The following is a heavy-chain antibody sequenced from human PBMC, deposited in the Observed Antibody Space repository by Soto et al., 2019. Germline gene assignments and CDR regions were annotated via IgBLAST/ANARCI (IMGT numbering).Heavy chain of an antibody. Sequence: QVQLVQSGAEVKKPRASVKVSCKASVYTFTSYARHWVRQAPGQRLEWMGWINAGNGNTKFSQKFQGRVTITRDTSASTAYMELSSLRSEGTAVYYCARSIVVVTAADYCGQGTLVTVSS. J-gene: IGHJ4*02. CDR3: ARSIVVVTAADY. CDR2: INAGNGNT. V-gene: IGHV1-3*01. D-gene: IGHD2-21*02. CDR1: VYTFTSYA.